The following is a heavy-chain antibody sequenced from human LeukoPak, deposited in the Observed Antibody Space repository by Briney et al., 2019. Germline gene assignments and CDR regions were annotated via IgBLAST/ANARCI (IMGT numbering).Heavy chain of an antibody. D-gene: IGHD2-15*01. CDR1: GDSISSYD. Sequence: SETLSLTCTVSGDSISSYDWSWIRQPPGKGLEWIGYIYYSGSTNYNPSLKSRVTISVDTSKNQFSLKLSSVTAADTAVYYCARQREQRYCSGGSCFSRAFDIWGQGTMVTVSS. V-gene: IGHV4-59*08. CDR3: ARQREQRYCSGGSCFSRAFDI. CDR2: IYYSGST. J-gene: IGHJ3*02.